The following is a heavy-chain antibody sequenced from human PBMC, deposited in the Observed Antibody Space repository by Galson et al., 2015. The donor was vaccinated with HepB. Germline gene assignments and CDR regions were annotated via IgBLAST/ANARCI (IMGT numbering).Heavy chain of an antibody. CDR3: ARAPRRRDGSGARYFDY. D-gene: IGHD5-24*01. V-gene: IGHV1-46*01. J-gene: IGHJ4*02. CDR2: INPSGGST. Sequence: SVKVSCKASGYTFTSYYMHWVRQAPGQGLEWMGIINPSGGSTSYAQKFQGRVTMTRDTSTSTVYMELSSLRSEDTAVYYCARAPRRRDGSGARYFDYWGQGTLVTVSS. CDR1: GYTFTSYY.